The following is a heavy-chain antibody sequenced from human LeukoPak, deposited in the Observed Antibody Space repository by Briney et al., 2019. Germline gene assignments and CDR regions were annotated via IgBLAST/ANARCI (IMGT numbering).Heavy chain of an antibody. CDR3: ARGRYYYYMDV. CDR2: IDSSSSTI. V-gene: IGHV3-48*01. CDR1: GFTFSTYS. Sequence: GGSLRLSCAASGFTFSTYSVNWVRQAPGKGLEWISHIDSSSSTISYADSVKGRFTISRDNAKSSLYLQMNSLGAEDTAVYYCARGRYYYYMDVWGKGTTVTVSS. J-gene: IGHJ6*03.